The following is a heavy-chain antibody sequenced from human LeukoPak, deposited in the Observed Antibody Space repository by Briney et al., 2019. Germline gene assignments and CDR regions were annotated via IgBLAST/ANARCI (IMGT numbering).Heavy chain of an antibody. D-gene: IGHD2-15*01. CDR1: GYTFTSHG. J-gene: IGHJ5*02. V-gene: IGHV1-46*01. Sequence: GASVKVSCKASGYTFTSHGISWVRQAPGQGLEWMGIINPSGSYTSYAQKFQGRVTMTRDTSTSTVYMELSSLRSEDTAVYYCARDNSGGSTWWFDPWGQGTLVTVSS. CDR2: INPSGSYT. CDR3: ARDNSGGSTWWFDP.